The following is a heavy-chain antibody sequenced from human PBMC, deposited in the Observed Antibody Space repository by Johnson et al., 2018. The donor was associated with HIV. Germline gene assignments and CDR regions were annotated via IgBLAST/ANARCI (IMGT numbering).Heavy chain of an antibody. V-gene: IGHV3-30*03. D-gene: IGHD6-13*01. CDR2: ISYDGSEK. Sequence: QVHLVESGGGLVKPGGSLRLSCAASGFTFSSYGMHWVRQAPGKGLEWVAVISYDGSEKYFADSVKGRFTISRDSSKNTLYLQMNSLRDEDTAVYYCARGGYSSSWPDPDAFDIWGQGTMVTVSS. J-gene: IGHJ3*02. CDR1: GFTFSSYG. CDR3: ARGGYSSSWPDPDAFDI.